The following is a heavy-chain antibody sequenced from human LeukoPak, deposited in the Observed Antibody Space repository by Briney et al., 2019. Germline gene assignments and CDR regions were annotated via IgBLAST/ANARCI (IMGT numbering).Heavy chain of an antibody. V-gene: IGHV3-23*01. D-gene: IGHD5-12*01. J-gene: IGHJ4*02. CDR3: AILTVDIVATTSFDC. CDR2: ISGSGGST. Sequence: GGSLRLSCAASGFTFSSYAMSWVRQAPGKGLEWVSAISGSGGSTYYADSVKGRFTISRDNSKNTLYLQMNSLRAEDTAVYYCAILTVDIVATTSFDCWGQGTLVTVSS. CDR1: GFTFSSYA.